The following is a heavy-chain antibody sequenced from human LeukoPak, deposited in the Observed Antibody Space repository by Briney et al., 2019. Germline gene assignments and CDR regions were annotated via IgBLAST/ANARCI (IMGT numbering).Heavy chain of an antibody. CDR2: INHSGST. D-gene: IGHD3-16*02. CDR3: ARADMITFGGVIDRYFDY. J-gene: IGHJ4*02. Sequence: SETLSLTCAVYGGSFSGYYWSWVRQPPGKGLEWVGEINHSGSTNYNPSLKSRVPISVDTSKNQFSLKLSSVTGADTGVYYCARADMITFGGVIDRYFDYWGQGTLVTVSS. CDR1: GGSFSGYY. V-gene: IGHV4-34*01.